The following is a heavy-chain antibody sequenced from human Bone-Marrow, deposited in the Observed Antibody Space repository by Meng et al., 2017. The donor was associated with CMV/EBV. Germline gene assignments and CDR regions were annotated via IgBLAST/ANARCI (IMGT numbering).Heavy chain of an antibody. Sequence: SETLSLTCTVSGDSFSSGDYYWNWIRQHPGKGLEWIGNIYHSGSTYYNPSLKSRVTISVDTSKNQFSLKLSSVTAADTAVYYCARGQVDYGGNVRFDYWGQGTLVTVSS. CDR3: ARGQVDYGGNVRFDY. CDR1: GDSFSSGDYY. V-gene: IGHV4-31*03. D-gene: IGHD4-23*01. CDR2: IYHSGST. J-gene: IGHJ4*02.